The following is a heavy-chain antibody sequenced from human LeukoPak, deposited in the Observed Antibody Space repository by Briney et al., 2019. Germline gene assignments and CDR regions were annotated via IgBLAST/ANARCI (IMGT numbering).Heavy chain of an antibody. V-gene: IGHV1-46*01. D-gene: IGHD1-26*01. CDR3: ARDHYHKIHSVRVAAPDY. Sequence: ASVKVSCKASGYTFSSYYMHWVRQAAGQGLECVGLINPTGGSTGNAQKFQGRVTMTRDMSTSTDYMELSRLRSEGTAVYYFARDHYHKIHSVRVAAPDYWGQGTLVIVSS. CDR2: INPTGGST. CDR1: GYTFSSYY. J-gene: IGHJ4*02.